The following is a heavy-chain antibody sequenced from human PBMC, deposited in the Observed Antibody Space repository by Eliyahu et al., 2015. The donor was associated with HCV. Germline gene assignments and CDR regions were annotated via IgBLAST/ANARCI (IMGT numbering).Heavy chain of an antibody. J-gene: IGHJ4*02. CDR3: GRDGATTAAAWGTFDN. D-gene: IGHD3-16*01. Sequence: EVQLVESGGGLVQPGGSLRLSCAASGFTFSHYWMHWVRHVPGQGLVWVSRINAEGTDTAYADSVKGRFTISRDNAKSTLYLQINSLRAEDTAVYYCGRDGATTAAAWGTFDNWGQGTLVTVSS. V-gene: IGHV3-74*01. CDR1: GFTFSHYW. CDR2: INAEGTDT.